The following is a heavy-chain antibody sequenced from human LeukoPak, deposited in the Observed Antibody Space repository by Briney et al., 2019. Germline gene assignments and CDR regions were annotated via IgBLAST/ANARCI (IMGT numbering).Heavy chain of an antibody. CDR1: GGSIDNYY. CDR2: VYYGGIT. D-gene: IGHD5-12*01. Sequence: SETLSLTCTVSGGSIDNYYWTRIRQPPGKGLEWIGYVYYGGITKYNPSLMSRVSISVDTSKNQFSLKVRAVTAADTAVYYCARDVDPHFWGQGTLVTVSS. V-gene: IGHV4-59*01. CDR3: ARDVDPHF. J-gene: IGHJ1*01.